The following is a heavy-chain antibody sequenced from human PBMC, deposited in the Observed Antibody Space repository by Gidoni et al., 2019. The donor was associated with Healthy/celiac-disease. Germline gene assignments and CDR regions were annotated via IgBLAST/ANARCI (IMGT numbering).Heavy chain of an antibody. CDR3: ARISSGVGY. Sequence: QLQLQESGPGLVKPSETLSPTCTVSGGSISSSSYYWGWIRQPPGTGLEWIGSIYYSGGPYYNPSLKSRVTISVDTAKNQFSLKLSSVTAADTAVYYCARISSGVGYWGQGTLVTVSS. CDR1: GGSISSSSYY. J-gene: IGHJ4*02. V-gene: IGHV4-39*07. D-gene: IGHD1-26*01. CDR2: IYYSGGP.